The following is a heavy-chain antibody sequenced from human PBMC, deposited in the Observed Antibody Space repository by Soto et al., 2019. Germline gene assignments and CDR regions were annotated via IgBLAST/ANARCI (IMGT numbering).Heavy chain of an antibody. Sequence: ASVKVSCKASGYTFTSYGISWVRQAPGQGLEWMGWISAYNGNTNYAQKLQGRVTMTTDTSTSTAYMELRSLRSDDTAVYYCAIYPHIEAAGRVDYWGHGNLVPVSS. CDR2: ISAYNGNT. V-gene: IGHV1-18*01. J-gene: IGHJ4*01. D-gene: IGHD6-13*01. CDR3: AIYPHIEAAGRVDY. CDR1: GYTFTSYG.